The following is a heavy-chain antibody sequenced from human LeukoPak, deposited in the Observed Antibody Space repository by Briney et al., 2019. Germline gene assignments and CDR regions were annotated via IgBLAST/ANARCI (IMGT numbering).Heavy chain of an antibody. Sequence: ASVKVSCKASGYTFTGYYMHWVRQAPGQGLEWMGWINPNSGGTNYAQKFQGRVTMTRDTSISTAHMELSRLRSDDTAVYYCARASGDILTGYSSYFDYWGQGTLVTVSS. CDR2: INPNSGGT. J-gene: IGHJ4*02. CDR1: GYTFTGYY. CDR3: ARASGDILTGYSSYFDY. D-gene: IGHD3-9*01. V-gene: IGHV1-2*02.